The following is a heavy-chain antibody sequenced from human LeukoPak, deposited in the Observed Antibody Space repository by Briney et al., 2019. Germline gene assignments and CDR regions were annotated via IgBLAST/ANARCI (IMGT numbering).Heavy chain of an antibody. CDR2: IYYSGST. CDR1: GGSISSYY. J-gene: IGHJ5*02. D-gene: IGHD3-10*01. V-gene: IGHV4-59*01. Sequence: SETLSLTCTVSGGSISSYYWSWSRQPPGKGLEWIGYIYYSGSTNYNPSLTSRVTISVDTSKNQSSLKMSSVTAADRAVYYCARARMVRGARFDPWGQGTLVTVSS. CDR3: ARARMVRGARFDP.